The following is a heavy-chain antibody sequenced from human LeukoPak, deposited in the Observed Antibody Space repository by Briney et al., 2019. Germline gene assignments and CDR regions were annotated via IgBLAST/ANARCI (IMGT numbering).Heavy chain of an antibody. V-gene: IGHV1-69*13. CDR2: IIPIFGTA. J-gene: IGHJ4*02. Sequence: ASVKVSCKASGYTFTSYGISWVRQAPGQGLEWMGGIIPIFGTANYAQKFQGRVTITADESTSTAYMELSSLRSEDTAVYYCAAPHRGLRSEYSSGWYDYFFDYWGQGTLVTVSS. CDR3: AAPHRGLRSEYSSGWYDYFFDY. CDR1: GYTFTSYG. D-gene: IGHD6-19*01.